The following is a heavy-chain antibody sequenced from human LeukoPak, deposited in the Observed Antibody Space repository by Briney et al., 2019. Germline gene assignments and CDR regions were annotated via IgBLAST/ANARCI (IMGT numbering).Heavy chain of an antibody. CDR1: GYTFTTYW. V-gene: IGHV5-51*01. CDR3: ARHEGSGSYYSY. J-gene: IGHJ4*02. D-gene: IGHD1-26*01. CDR2: ISPEDSEI. Sequence: GESLKISCKGSGYTFTTYWIGRVRQMPGRGLEWMEIISPEDSEIRYSPSSRGQVTISADKSISTAYLQWRSLKASDTAIYYCARHEGSGSYYSYWGQGTLVTVSS.